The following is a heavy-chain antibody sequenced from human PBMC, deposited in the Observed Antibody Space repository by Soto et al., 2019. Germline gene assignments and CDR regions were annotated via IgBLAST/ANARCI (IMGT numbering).Heavy chain of an antibody. Sequence: QVQLVQSGAEVKKPGSSVKVSCKASRDTFSKYAFNWVRQAPGQGLEWMGWIIPIFDSRNYAEKVQGRVTITADESTSTAYMELRILRFEDTAVYYCARGETYLGVWGQGTTVTVSS. CDR3: ARGETYLGV. V-gene: IGHV1-69*01. D-gene: IGHD3-16*01. J-gene: IGHJ6*02. CDR2: IIPIFDSR. CDR1: RDTFSKYA.